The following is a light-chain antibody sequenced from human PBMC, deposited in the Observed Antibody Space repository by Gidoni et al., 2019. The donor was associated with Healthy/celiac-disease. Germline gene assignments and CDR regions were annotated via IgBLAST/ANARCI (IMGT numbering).Light chain of an antibody. CDR1: QGISNY. CDR3: QKYHSATQT. V-gene: IGKV1-27*01. Sequence: DIEMTQSPSSLSASVRDRVTIPCRASQGISNYLAWYQQKPGKVPKLLIYAASTLQSGVPSRFSGSGSGTDFTLTISSVQPEDVATYYCQKYHSATQTFGGGTKVEIK. J-gene: IGKJ4*01. CDR2: AAS.